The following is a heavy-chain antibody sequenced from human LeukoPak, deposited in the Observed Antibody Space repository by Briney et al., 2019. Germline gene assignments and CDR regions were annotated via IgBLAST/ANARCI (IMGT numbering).Heavy chain of an antibody. CDR3: ARDKKTAAAGTDYYYYYGMDV. D-gene: IGHD6-13*01. CDR2: ISSSSSYI. J-gene: IGHJ6*02. V-gene: IGHV3-21*01. CDR1: GFTFSSYS. Sequence: GGSLRLSCAASGFTFSSYSMNWVRQAPGKGLEWVSSISSSSSYIYYADSVKGRFTISRDNAKNSLYLQMNILRAEDTAVYYCARDKKTAAAGTDYYYYYGMDVWGQGTTVTVSS.